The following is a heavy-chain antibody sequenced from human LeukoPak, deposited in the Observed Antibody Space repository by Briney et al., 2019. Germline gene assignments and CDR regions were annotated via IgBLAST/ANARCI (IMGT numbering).Heavy chain of an antibody. CDR1: GSSFSSSY. D-gene: IGHD6-13*01. Sequence: SETLSLTCTVSGSSFSSSYWSWIRQPAGKGLEWIGRIYASGSTNYNPSFKSRITMSVDTSKNHFSLNLSSVTAADTAVYYCARDWMDSSSWFRWYFDLWGRGTLVIVSP. CDR3: ARDWMDSSSWFRWYFDL. V-gene: IGHV4-4*07. J-gene: IGHJ2*01. CDR2: IYASGST.